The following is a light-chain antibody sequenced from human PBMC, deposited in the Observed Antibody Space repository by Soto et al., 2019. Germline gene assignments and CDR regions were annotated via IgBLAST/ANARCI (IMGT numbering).Light chain of an antibody. CDR2: DAS. V-gene: IGKV3-11*01. J-gene: IGKJ2*01. Sequence: EIVLTQSPATLSLSPGERATLSCRASQSVSSYLAWYQQKPGQALRLLIFDASSRATGIPARFSGSGSGTDFTLTISSLEPEDFAVYYCQQRSNWPPTFGQGTKLEIK. CDR1: QSVSSY. CDR3: QQRSNWPPT.